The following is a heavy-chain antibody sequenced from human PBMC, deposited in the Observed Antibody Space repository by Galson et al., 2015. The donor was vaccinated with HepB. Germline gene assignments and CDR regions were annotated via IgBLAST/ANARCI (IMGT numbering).Heavy chain of an antibody. J-gene: IGHJ6*03. Sequence: SLRLSCAASGFFSSDYNMNWVRQAPGKGLEWVSSISSSGTVYYADSLKGRSTISRDNAKNSLDLQVNSLRAEDTAVYYCARDLFAVSPPPTNYMDVWGTGTTVTVSS. V-gene: IGHV3-69-1*01. CDR3: ARDLFAVSPPPTNYMDV. D-gene: IGHD3-3*01. CDR1: GFFSSDYN. CDR2: ISSSGTV.